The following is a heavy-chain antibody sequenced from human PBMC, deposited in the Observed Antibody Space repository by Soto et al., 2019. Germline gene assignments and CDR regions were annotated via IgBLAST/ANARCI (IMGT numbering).Heavy chain of an antibody. Sequence: QVQLVQSGAEVKKPGASVKVSCKASGYSFTSYDINWVRQAPGQGLEWLGWMSPNSGLTAYAQKFQGRVTMTWDTSITTAYMELRSLSRDDTAVYFCARGEGVLGGHWGQGTLVTVSS. D-gene: IGHD3-16*01. J-gene: IGHJ4*02. CDR3: ARGEGVLGGH. CDR2: MSPNSGLT. CDR1: GYSFTSYD. V-gene: IGHV1-8*01.